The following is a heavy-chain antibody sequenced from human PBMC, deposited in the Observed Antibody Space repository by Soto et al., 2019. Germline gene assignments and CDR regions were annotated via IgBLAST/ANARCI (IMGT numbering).Heavy chain of an antibody. J-gene: IGHJ4*02. CDR3: ARVGEQWLEHIPLDY. V-gene: IGHV3-30-3*01. Sequence: QVQLVESGGGVVQPGRSLRLSCAASGFTFSSYAMHWVRQAPGKGLEWVAVISYDGSNKYYADSVKGRFTISRDNSKNTRYLQMNSLRAEDTAVYYCARVGEQWLEHIPLDYWGQGTLVTVSS. CDR1: GFTFSSYA. CDR2: ISYDGSNK. D-gene: IGHD6-19*01.